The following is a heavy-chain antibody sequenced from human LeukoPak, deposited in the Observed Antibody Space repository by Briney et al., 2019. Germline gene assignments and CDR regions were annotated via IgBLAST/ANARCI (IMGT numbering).Heavy chain of an antibody. J-gene: IGHJ4*02. D-gene: IGHD3-10*01. CDR3: AKEPASGSCFDY. CDR1: GFTFSYYS. V-gene: IGHV3-21*04. Sequence: GGSLRLSCAASGFTFSYYSMNWVRQAPGKGLEWVSSISSSSSYIYYADSVKGRFTISRDNAKNSLYLQMNSLRAEDTALYYCAKEPASGSCFDYWGQGTLVTVSS. CDR2: ISSSSSYI.